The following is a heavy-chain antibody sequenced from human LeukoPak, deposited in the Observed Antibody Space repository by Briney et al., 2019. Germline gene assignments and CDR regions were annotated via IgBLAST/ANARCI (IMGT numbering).Heavy chain of an antibody. Sequence: ASVKVSCKASGYTFTNYYMHWVRQAPGQGLEWMGIINPSGGSTSYAQKFQSRVTMTRDTSTSTVYMELSSLRSEDTAVYYCARAGSITGTAVDEFDIWGQGTMVTVSS. CDR2: INPSGGST. CDR3: ARAGSITGTAVDEFDI. J-gene: IGHJ3*02. CDR1: GYTFTNYY. D-gene: IGHD1-7*01. V-gene: IGHV1-46*01.